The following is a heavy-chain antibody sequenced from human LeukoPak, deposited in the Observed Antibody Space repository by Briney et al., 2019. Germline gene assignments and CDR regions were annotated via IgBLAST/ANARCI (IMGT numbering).Heavy chain of an antibody. CDR3: ARYDYYDSSGYKTAEYFQH. CDR2: INSDGSST. V-gene: IGHV3-74*01. J-gene: IGHJ1*01. CDR1: GFTFISYW. Sequence: GSLRLSSSASGFTFISYWMHWVRQAPGKGRVWVSRINSDGSSTSYADSGKGRVTIARDNAKNTLYMQMNRLRAEVTAVYFCARYDYYDSSGYKTAEYFQHWGQGTLVTVSS. D-gene: IGHD3-22*01.